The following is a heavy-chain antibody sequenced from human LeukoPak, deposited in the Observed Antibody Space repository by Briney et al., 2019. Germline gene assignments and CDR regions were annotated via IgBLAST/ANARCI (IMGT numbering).Heavy chain of an antibody. J-gene: IGHJ4*02. CDR1: GFTFNNYA. CDR3: AKDGIGGIYYDCSGYFDY. Sequence: PGGSLRLSCAASGFTFNNYAMSWVRQAPGKGLEWVSAISGSGGSTYYADPLKGRFTISRDNSKNTLYLQMNSLRAEDTALYYCAKDGIGGIYYDCSGYFDYWGQGTLVTVSS. CDR2: ISGSGGST. D-gene: IGHD3-22*01. V-gene: IGHV3-23*01.